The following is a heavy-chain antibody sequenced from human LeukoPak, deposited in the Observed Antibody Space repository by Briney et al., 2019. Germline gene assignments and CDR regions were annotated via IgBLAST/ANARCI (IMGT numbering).Heavy chain of an antibody. CDR2: ISYDGSNK. Sequence: TGRSLRLSCAASGFTFSSYGMHWVRQAPGKGLEWVAVISYDGSNKYYADSVKGRFTISRDNSKNTLYLQMNSLRAEDTAVYYCSKAPIVATITGGSYYMDVWGKGTTVTVSS. CDR3: SKAPIVATITGGSYYMDV. CDR1: GFTFSSYG. D-gene: IGHD5-12*01. V-gene: IGHV3-30*18. J-gene: IGHJ6*03.